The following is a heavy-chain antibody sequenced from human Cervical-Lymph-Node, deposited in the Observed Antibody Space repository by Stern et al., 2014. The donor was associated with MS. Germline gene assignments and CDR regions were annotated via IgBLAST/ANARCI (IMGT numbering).Heavy chain of an antibody. Sequence: QLQLQESGPGLVKPSQTLSLTCTVSGASITRGDSYWTWIRQHPGKGLEWIGYVDNIGKTYHNPSLKSRVTISVDTSKNQFSLKVGSVTAADTAVYYCARALLWPTMVFDLWGQGTLVTVTS. D-gene: IGHD3/OR15-3a*01. CDR1: GASITRGDSY. J-gene: IGHJ1*01. V-gene: IGHV4-31*03. CDR3: ARALLWPTMVFDL. CDR2: VDNIGKT.